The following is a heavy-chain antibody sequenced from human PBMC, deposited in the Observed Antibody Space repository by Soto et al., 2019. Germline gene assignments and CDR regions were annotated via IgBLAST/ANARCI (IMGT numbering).Heavy chain of an antibody. CDR1: GGTFSTYA. CDR3: ALGSDYLFDP. Sequence: QIQLVQSGAEVKKPGSSVKVSCKASGGTFSTYAISWVRQAPGQGLEWMGGIIPMSGRTTYAQKFQDRVTITADKSTTTAYMELSSLSSEGTAVYYCALGSDYLFDPWGRGTLVTVSS. V-gene: IGHV1-69*06. J-gene: IGHJ5*02. CDR2: IIPMSGRT. D-gene: IGHD4-17*01.